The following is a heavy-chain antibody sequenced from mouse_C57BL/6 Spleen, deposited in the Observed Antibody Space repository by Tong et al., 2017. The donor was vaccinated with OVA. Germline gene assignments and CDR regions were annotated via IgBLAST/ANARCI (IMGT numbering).Heavy chain of an antibody. J-gene: IGHJ2*01. D-gene: IGHD1-1*01. V-gene: IGHV1-63*01. CDR3: ARPLITTVFGFDY. Sequence: VQLQESGPELVKPGASVKMSCKASGYTFTNYWIGWVKQRPGHGLEWIGDIYPGDGYTNYNEKFKGKATLTADKSSSTAYMQLSSLTSEDSAVYFCARPLITTVFGFDYWGQGTTLIVSS. CDR1: GYTFTNYW. CDR2: IYPGDGYT.